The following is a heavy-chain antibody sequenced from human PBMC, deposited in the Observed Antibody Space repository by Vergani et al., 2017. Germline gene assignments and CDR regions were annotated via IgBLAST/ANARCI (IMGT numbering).Heavy chain of an antibody. CDR3: ARGVTMVRGVSDFDY. CDR2: ISGSGGST. Sequence: EVQLLESGGGLVQPGGSLRLSCAASGFTFSSYAMSGVRQAPGKGLEWGSAISGSGGSTYYADSVKGRFTISRDNSKNTLYLQMNSLRAEDTAVYYCARGVTMVRGVSDFDYWGQGTLVTVSS. CDR1: GFTFSSYA. J-gene: IGHJ4*02. V-gene: IGHV3-23*01. D-gene: IGHD3-10*01.